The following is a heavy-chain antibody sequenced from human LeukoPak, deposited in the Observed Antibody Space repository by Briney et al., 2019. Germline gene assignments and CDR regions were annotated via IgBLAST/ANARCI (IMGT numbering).Heavy chain of an antibody. V-gene: IGHV3-23*01. CDR2: ISGNGGRT. CDR3: AKDLGYVVAATTFDY. D-gene: IGHD2-15*01. CDR1: GFTFSILD. Sequence: SGGSLRLSCAASGFTFSILDMSWVRQAPGKGLEWVSAISGNGGRTYYADSVKGRFTISRDNSKNTLYLQMNSLRAEDTAVYYCAKDLGYVVAATTFDYWGQGTLVTVSS. J-gene: IGHJ4*02.